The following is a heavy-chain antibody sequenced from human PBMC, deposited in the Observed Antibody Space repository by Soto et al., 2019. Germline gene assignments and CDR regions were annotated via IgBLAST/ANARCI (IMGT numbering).Heavy chain of an antibody. CDR1: GFTFSSYW. Sequence: GGSLRLACAASGFTFSSYWMSWVRQAPGKGLEWVANIKQDGSEKYYVDSVKRRFTISRDNANNSLDLQMNSLRAEYTAVYYCARDRDYQLLYWDQHYYGMDVWGQGTTVTVPS. CDR3: ARDRDYQLLYWDQHYYGMDV. J-gene: IGHJ6*02. D-gene: IGHD2-2*02. CDR2: IKQDGSEK. V-gene: IGHV3-7*01.